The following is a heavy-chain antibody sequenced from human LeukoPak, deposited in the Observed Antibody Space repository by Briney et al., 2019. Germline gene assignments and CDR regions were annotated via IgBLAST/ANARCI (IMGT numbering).Heavy chain of an antibody. CDR1: GFTYSSYR. J-gene: IGHJ6*04. D-gene: IGHD6-19*01. V-gene: IGHV3-74*01. CDR2: INSDGSST. Sequence: GGSLRLSCAASGFTYSSYRMYWVRQAPGKGLVWVSRINSDGSSTSYADSVKGRFTISRDNAKNTLYLQMNSMRAEDTAVYYCARVDSSGWYYYYGMDVWGKGTTVTVSS. CDR3: ARVDSSGWYYYYGMDV.